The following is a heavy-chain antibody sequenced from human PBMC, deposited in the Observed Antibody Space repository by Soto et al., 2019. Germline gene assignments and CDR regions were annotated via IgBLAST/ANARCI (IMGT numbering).Heavy chain of an antibody. Sequence: QVQLVESGGGVVQPGRSLRLSCAASGFTFSSYGMHWVRQAPGKGLEWVAVISYDGSNKYYADDVKGRFTISRDNSKNNLYLQMNSLRAEDTAVYYCAKESVDGITGKKYYYYGMDVWGQGTTVTVSS. D-gene: IGHD1-20*01. CDR3: AKESVDGITGKKYYYYGMDV. CDR1: GFTFSSYG. CDR2: ISYDGSNK. J-gene: IGHJ6*02. V-gene: IGHV3-30*18.